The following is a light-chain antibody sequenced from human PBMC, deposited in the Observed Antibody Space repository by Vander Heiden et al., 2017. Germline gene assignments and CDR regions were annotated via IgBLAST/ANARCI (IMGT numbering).Light chain of an antibody. CDR2: RND. CDR1: SPNIGSNY. J-gene: IGLJ1*01. CDR3: AAWDDSLSGYV. Sequence: QSVLTQPPSASGTPGQRVTLSCSGSSPNIGSNYVYWYQQLPGTAPKLLIYRNDQRPSGVPDRFSGSKSGTSASLAIGGLRSEDEADYYCAAWDDSLSGYVFGTGTKVTVL. V-gene: IGLV1-47*01.